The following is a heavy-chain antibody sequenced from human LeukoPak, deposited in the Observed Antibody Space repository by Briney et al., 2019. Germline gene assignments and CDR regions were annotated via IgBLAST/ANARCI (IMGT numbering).Heavy chain of an antibody. V-gene: IGHV3-7*01. J-gene: IGHJ4*02. CDR1: GFTFSNSW. Sequence: GGSLRLSCAASGFTFSNSWMSWVRQAPGKGLEWVANIKQDGSEKYYVDSVKGRFTISRDNAKNSLYLQMNSLRAEDTAVYYCARGPTRANSTDYWGQGALVTVSS. CDR3: ARGPTRANSTDY. D-gene: IGHD2/OR15-2a*01. CDR2: IKQDGSEK.